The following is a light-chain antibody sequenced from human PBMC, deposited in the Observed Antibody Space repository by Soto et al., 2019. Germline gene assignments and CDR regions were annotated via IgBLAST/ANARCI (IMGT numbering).Light chain of an antibody. CDR2: DTS. V-gene: IGKV3-11*01. J-gene: IGKJ1*01. CDR3: HQRKSWPRT. Sequence: EIVLTQSPATLSMSPGERATLSCRASQTVSRKLAWYQHKPGQAPRLLIYDTSNRATGIPARVSGSGSGTDVTLTISSLEPEDFAVYYCHQRKSWPRTFGQGTKVDIK. CDR1: QTVSRK.